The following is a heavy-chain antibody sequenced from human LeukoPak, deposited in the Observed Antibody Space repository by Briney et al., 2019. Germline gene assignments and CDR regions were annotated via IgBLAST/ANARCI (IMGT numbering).Heavy chain of an antibody. CDR2: INPNSGGT. CDR3: ARVVDYSNYYFDY. D-gene: IGHD4-11*01. J-gene: IGHJ4*02. CDR1: GYTFTGYY. V-gene: IGHV1-2*02. Sequence: ASVKVSCKASGYTFTGYYMHGVRQAPGQGLEWMGWINPNSGGTNYAQKFQGRVTMTRDTSISTAYMELSRLRSDDTAVYYCARVVDYSNYYFDYWGQGTLVTVSS.